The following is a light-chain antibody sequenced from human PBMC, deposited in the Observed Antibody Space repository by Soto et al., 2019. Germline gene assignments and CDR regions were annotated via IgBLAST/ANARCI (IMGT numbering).Light chain of an antibody. CDR1: QSVSSY. Sequence: EIVLTQSPGTLSLSPGERATLSCRASQSVSSYLAWYQQKPGQAPRILIYGASSRATGIIDRFSGSGSGTDFTLTISRLEPEDFAVYYCQQYGSSSRTFGQGTKVEIK. CDR3: QQYGSSSRT. J-gene: IGKJ1*01. V-gene: IGKV3-20*01. CDR2: GAS.